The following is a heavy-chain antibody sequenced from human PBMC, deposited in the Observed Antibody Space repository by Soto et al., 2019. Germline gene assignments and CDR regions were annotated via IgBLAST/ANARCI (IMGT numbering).Heavy chain of an antibody. CDR3: ARGTNDYYDSSGYYPLYFDY. Sequence: GGSLRLSCAASGFTFSSYSMNWVRQAPGKGLEWVSSISSSSSYIYYADSVKGRFTISRDNAKNSLYLQMNSLRAEDTAVYYCARGTNDYYDSSGYYPLYFDYWGQGTLVTVSS. D-gene: IGHD3-22*01. V-gene: IGHV3-21*01. J-gene: IGHJ4*02. CDR2: ISSSSSYI. CDR1: GFTFSSYS.